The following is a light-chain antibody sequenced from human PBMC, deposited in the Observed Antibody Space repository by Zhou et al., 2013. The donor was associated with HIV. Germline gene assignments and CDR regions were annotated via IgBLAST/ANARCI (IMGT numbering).Light chain of an antibody. CDR2: GAS. Sequence: EIVLTQSPGTLSLSPGERATLSCRASQSVNKNYLAWYQQKPGQAPRLLIYGASSRAPGIPDRFSGRGSGTAFTLTISRLEPEDFAVYYCQQFHTSSITFGQGTRLEIK. V-gene: IGKV3-20*01. CDR3: QQFHTSSIT. CDR1: QSVNKNY. J-gene: IGKJ5*01.